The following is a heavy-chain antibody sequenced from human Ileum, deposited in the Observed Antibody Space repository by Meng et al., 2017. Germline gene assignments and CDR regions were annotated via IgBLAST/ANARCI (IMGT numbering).Heavy chain of an antibody. CDR2: IHYTGST. CDR1: GGSIGSAAYY. CDR3: ARGVSAAGLFDN. J-gene: IGHJ4*02. D-gene: IGHD2-2*01. V-gene: IGHV4-31*03. Sequence: QVQLQESGPGLVKVSQTLSLTCTVSGGSIGSAAYYWTWIRQHPAKGLEWIGYIHYTGSTSYNPSLESRTSTSIDTSNNQFSLKVTSVTAADTAVYYCARGVSAAGLFDNWGPGTVVTVSS.